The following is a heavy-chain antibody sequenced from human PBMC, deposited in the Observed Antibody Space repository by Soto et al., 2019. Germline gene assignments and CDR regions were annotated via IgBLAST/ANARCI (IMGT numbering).Heavy chain of an antibody. D-gene: IGHD6-13*01. V-gene: IGHV1-69*02. CDR1: GGTFSSYT. CDR2: IIPILGIA. Sequence: QVQLVQSGAEVRKPGSSVKVSCKASGGTFSSYTISWVRQAPGQGLEWMGRIIPILGIANYAQKFQGRVTITADKSTSTAYMELSSLRSEDTAVYYCAMSSSWYHGAFDIWGQGTMVTVSS. J-gene: IGHJ3*02. CDR3: AMSSSWYHGAFDI.